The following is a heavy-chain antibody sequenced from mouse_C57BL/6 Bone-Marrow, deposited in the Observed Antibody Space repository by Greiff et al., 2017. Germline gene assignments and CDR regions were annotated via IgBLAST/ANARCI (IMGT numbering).Heavy chain of an antibody. Sequence: VQLQQSGAELVRPGTSVKVSCKASGYAFTNYLIEWVKQRPGQGLEWIGVINPGSGGTNYNEKFKGKATLTADKSSSTAYMQLSSLTSEDSAVYFCAREGGLHYDVWGTGTTVTVSS. D-gene: IGHD2-13*01. CDR3: AREGGLHYDV. CDR1: GYAFTNYL. CDR2: INPGSGGT. V-gene: IGHV1-54*01. J-gene: IGHJ1*03.